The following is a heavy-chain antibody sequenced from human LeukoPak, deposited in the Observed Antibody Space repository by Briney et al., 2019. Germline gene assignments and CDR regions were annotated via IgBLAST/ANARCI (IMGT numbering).Heavy chain of an antibody. Sequence: ASVKVSCKASGYTFTSYAMHWVRQASGQRLEWMGWINAGNGNTKYSQKFQGRVTITRDTSASTAYMELSSLRSEDTAVYYCARLESITMVRGVIKGGMDVWGKGTTVTVSS. CDR2: INAGNGNT. V-gene: IGHV1-3*01. CDR1: GYTFTSYA. CDR3: ARLESITMVRGVIKGGMDV. D-gene: IGHD3-10*01. J-gene: IGHJ6*04.